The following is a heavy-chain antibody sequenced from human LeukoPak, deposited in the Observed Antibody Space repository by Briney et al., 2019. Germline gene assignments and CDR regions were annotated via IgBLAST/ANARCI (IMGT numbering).Heavy chain of an antibody. D-gene: IGHD3-22*01. V-gene: IGHV4-39*01. CDR2: IYYIKRA. J-gene: IGHJ3*02. CDR3: ARASMLVVITHAFDM. CDR1: GDSITNGRYY. Sequence: PSETLSLTCTVSGDSITNGRYYWGWIRQPPGKGLEWIGSIYYIKRAHYNPSLKSRVTISIDTSMKQFSLELTSVTAADTAVYYCARASMLVVITHAFDMWGPGTMVTVSS.